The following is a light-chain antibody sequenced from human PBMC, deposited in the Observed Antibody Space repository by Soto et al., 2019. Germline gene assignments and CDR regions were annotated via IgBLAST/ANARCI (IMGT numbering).Light chain of an antibody. CDR3: QQYNSYSPWT. CDR2: AAS. J-gene: IGKJ1*01. V-gene: IGKV1-9*01. Sequence: DIQLTQSPSFLSASVGDRVTITCRASQGISNYLAWYQQKPGKAPKILISAASTLQSGVPSRFSGSVSGTDFTLTISRLQPEDSATYYCQQYNSYSPWTFGQGTKVDIK. CDR1: QGISNY.